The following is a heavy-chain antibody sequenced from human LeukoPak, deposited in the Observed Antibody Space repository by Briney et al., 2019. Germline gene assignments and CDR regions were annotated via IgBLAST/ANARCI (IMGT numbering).Heavy chain of an antibody. CDR1: GGTFSSYA. D-gene: IGHD4-17*01. CDR3: ARGVVATVNLFDY. V-gene: IGHV1-69*01. J-gene: IGHJ4*02. Sequence: PAASVKVSCKASGGTFSSYAISWVRQAPGQGLEWMGGIIPIFGTANYAQKFQGRVTITADESTSTAYMELSSLRSEDTAVYYCARGVVATVNLFDYWGQGTLVTVSS. CDR2: IIPIFGTA.